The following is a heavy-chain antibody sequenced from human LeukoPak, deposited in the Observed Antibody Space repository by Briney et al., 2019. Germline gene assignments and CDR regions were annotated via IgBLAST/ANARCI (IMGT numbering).Heavy chain of an antibody. V-gene: IGHV4-38-2*02. J-gene: IGHJ5*02. CDR1: GYSISSGYQ. Sequence: PSETLSLTCVVSGYSISSGYQWAWIRQSPGKGLEWIGSIYHTGSAHYNPSLQSRVTISVDTSNNQFSPRLNSVTAADTAVYYCARDPRWLTPDCTSTSCYENYFDPWGQGTLVTVSS. CDR2: IYHTGSA. CDR3: ARDPRWLTPDCTSTSCYENYFDP. D-gene: IGHD2-2*01.